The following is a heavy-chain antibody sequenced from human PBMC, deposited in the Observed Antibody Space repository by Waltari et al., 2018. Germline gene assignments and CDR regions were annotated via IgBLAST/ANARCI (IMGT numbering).Heavy chain of an antibody. CDR2: IYRGGET. Sequence: VQLVESGGGLVHPGDSVRLSCAASGVIVSNNYMSWVRQPPGKGLEWVSVIYRGGETYYADSVKGRFTISRDNSKNTLDLQMNNVRAEDTAVYYCTSDHGLSWPLDWGQGTMVTVSS. CDR3: TSDHGLSWPLD. V-gene: IGHV3-53*01. J-gene: IGHJ4*02. D-gene: IGHD6-13*01. CDR1: GVIVSNNY.